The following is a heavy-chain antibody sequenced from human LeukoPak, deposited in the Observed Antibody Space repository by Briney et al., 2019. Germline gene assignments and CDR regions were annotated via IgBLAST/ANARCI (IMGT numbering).Heavy chain of an antibody. V-gene: IGHV1-69*13. CDR2: IIPIFGTA. D-gene: IGHD1-26*01. CDR3: ASHLVGATTFVLENQRPGPMTLVY. J-gene: IGHJ4*02. Sequence: GASVKVSCKASGGTFSSYAISWVRQAPGQGLEWMGGIIPIFGTANYAQKFQGRVTITADESTSTAYMELSSLRSEDTAVYYCASHLVGATTFVLENQRPGPMTLVYWGQGTLVTVSS. CDR1: GGTFSSYA.